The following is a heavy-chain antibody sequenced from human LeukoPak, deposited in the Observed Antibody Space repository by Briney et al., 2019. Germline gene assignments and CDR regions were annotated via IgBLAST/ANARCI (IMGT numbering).Heavy chain of an antibody. V-gene: IGHV3-7*01. J-gene: IGHJ6*02. CDR2: IKQDGSEK. CDR3: ARWTSPDYYYYGMDV. D-gene: IGHD3/OR15-3a*01. CDR1: GFTFSSYW. Sequence: GGSLRLSCAASGFTFSSYWMSWVRQAPGKGLEWVANIKQDGSEKYYVDSVKGRFTISRDNAKNSLYLQMNSLRAEDTAVYYCARWTSPDYYYYGMDVWGQGTTVTVSS.